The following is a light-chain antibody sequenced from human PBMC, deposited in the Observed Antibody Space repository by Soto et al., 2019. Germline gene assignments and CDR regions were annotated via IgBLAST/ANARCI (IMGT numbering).Light chain of an antibody. V-gene: IGLV1-44*01. CDR2: VNN. J-gene: IGLJ1*01. Sequence: QSVLTQPPSASGTPGQRVIISCSGSSSNIGSNTVNWYQQLPGTAPKLLIYVNNNRPSGVPDRFSGSTSGTSASLAITGLRAEDEADYYCQSYDSSLSGYVFGTGTKVTVL. CDR3: QSYDSSLSGYV. CDR1: SSNIGSNT.